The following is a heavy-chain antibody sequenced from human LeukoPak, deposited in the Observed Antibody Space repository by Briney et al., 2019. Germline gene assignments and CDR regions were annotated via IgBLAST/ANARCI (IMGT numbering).Heavy chain of an antibody. V-gene: IGHV3-23*01. CDR2: ISNSGYGT. Sequence: PGGSLRLSCAPSGFTFSIYAMIWVRQAPGKGLEWVSAISNSGYGTYYADSVKGRFTISRDNSKNTLYLQMNSLRAEDTAVYYCAKGSYYDSSGYYYYYYYYMDVWGKGTTVTISS. CDR3: AKGSYYDSSGYYYYYYYYMDV. J-gene: IGHJ6*03. D-gene: IGHD3-22*01. CDR1: GFTFSIYA.